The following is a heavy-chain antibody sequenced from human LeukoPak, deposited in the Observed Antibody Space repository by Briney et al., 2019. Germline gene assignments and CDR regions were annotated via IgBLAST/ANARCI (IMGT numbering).Heavy chain of an antibody. D-gene: IGHD2-15*01. CDR3: TTRYARYCSGGSRNWRDY. V-gene: IGHV3-73*01. CDR1: GFTFSGSA. Sequence: GGSLKLSCAAPGFTFSGSAMHWVRQASGKGLEWVGRIRSKANSYATAYAASVKGRFTISRDDSKNTAYLQMNSLKTEDTAVYYCTTRYARYCSGGSRNWRDYWGQGTLVNVSS. CDR2: IRSKANSYAT. J-gene: IGHJ4*02.